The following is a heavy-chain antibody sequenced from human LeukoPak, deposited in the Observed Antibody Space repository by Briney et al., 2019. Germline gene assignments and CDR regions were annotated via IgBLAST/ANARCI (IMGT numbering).Heavy chain of an antibody. CDR2: IDWDDDK. CDR1: GFSLSTRGMC. J-gene: IGHJ5*02. CDR3: ARSDSSGWLNWFDP. D-gene: IGHD6-19*01. V-gene: IGHV2-70*11. Sequence: SGPTLVNPTQTLTLTCTFSGFSLSTRGMCMSWIRQPPGKALEWLARIDWDDDKYYSTSLKTRLTISKGTSKNQVVLTMTNMDPVDTATYYCARSDSSGWLNWFDPWGQGTLVTVSS.